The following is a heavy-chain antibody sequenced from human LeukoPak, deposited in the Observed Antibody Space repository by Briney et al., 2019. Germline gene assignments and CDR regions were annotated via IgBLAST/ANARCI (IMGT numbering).Heavy chain of an antibody. CDR3: ARGGQYSSSSNFDY. CDR1: GFTFSNYA. Sequence: GGSLRLSCAASGFTFSNYAMHWVRQAPGKVLECVSGISSNGVSTYYAESVKGRFTISRDNSKNTLYLQMGSLRAEDMAVYYCARGGQYSSSSNFDYWGQGTLVTVSS. V-gene: IGHV3-64*02. D-gene: IGHD6-6*01. CDR2: ISSNGVST. J-gene: IGHJ4*02.